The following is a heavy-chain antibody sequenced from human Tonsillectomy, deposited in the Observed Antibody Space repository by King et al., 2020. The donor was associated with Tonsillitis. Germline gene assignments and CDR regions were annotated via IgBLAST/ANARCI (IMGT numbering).Heavy chain of an antibody. CDR1: GGSISSYY. V-gene: IGHV4-59*01. Sequence: QLQESGPGLVKPSETLSLTCTVSGGSISSYYWSWIRPPPGKGLEWIGYIYYSGTTNYNPSLKSRVTISIDTSENQFSLKVSSVTAADTAVYYCARGSPDSSGYYYDFWGQGTLVTVSS. CDR2: IYYSGTT. CDR3: ARGSPDSSGYYYDF. D-gene: IGHD3-22*01. J-gene: IGHJ4*02.